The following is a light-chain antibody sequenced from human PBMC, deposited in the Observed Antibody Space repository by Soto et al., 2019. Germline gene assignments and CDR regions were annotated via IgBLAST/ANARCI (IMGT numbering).Light chain of an antibody. CDR1: QSISSW. V-gene: IGKV1-5*01. J-gene: IGKJ3*01. Sequence: DIQMTQSPSTLSASVGDRVTITCRASQSISSWLAWYQQKPGKAPKLRIYDASSLESGVPSRFSGSGSGTEFTLTISSLQPDDFATYYCQQYNSYLFTFGPGTKVDIK. CDR2: DAS. CDR3: QQYNSYLFT.